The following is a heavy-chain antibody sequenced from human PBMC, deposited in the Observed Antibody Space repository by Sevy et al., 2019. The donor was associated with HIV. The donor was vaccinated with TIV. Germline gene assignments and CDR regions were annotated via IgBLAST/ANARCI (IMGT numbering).Heavy chain of an antibody. CDR1: GGSINSDH. V-gene: IGHV4-59*08. Sequence: SETLSLTCTVSGGSINSDHWNWIRQPPGKGLEWIGYVNYTGGTNYNPSLKNRVTISVDRTKNQFSLKLTSVTAADTAVYYWARRNDFDIWGQGTMVTVSS. CDR2: VNYTGGT. J-gene: IGHJ3*02. CDR3: ARRNDFDI.